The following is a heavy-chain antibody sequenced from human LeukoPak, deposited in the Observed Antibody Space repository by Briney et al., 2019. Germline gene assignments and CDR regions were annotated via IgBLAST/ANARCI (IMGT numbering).Heavy chain of an antibody. D-gene: IGHD3-9*01. J-gene: IGHJ5*02. CDR3: ARDYFDSNWFDA. Sequence: ASVKVSCTASGYTFTGYYMHLVRQPPGQGLEWMGWINPNSGGTNYAQKFQGRVTMTRDTSISTAYLELSRLRSADTAVYYCARDYFDSNWFDAWGQGTLVTVSS. CDR2: INPNSGGT. V-gene: IGHV1-2*02. CDR1: GYTFTGYY.